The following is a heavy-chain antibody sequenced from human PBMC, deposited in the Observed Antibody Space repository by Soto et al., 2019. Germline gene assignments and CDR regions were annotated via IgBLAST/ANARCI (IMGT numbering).Heavy chain of an antibody. Sequence: PGGSLRLSCAASGFTFTRFSMNWVRQAPGKGLEWVSSISSTTNYIYYGDSMKGRFTISRDNAKNSLYLEMNSLRAEDTAVYYCARESEDLTSNFDYWGQGTLVTISS. CDR3: ARESEDLTSNFDY. CDR2: ISSTTNYI. CDR1: GFTFTRFS. J-gene: IGHJ4*02. V-gene: IGHV3-21*06.